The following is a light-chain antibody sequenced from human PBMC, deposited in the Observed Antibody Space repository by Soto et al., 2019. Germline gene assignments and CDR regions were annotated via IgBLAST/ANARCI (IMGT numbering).Light chain of an antibody. J-gene: IGKJ1*01. CDR1: QSVSSN. V-gene: IGKV3-15*01. Sequence: EIVMTQSPATLSVSPGERATLSCRASQSVSSNLAWYQQKPGQAPRLLICGASTRATGIPARFSGSGSGTEFTLTISSLQSEDFAVYYCQQYNNWPPGTFGQGTKVE. CDR3: QQYNNWPPGT. CDR2: GAS.